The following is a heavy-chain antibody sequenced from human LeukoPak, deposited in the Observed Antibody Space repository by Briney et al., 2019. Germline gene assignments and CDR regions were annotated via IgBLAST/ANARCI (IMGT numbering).Heavy chain of an antibody. CDR1: GGTFSSYA. CDR2: IIPILGIA. J-gene: IGHJ4*02. CDR3: ARVLGPYYYETDY. V-gene: IGHV1-69*04. Sequence: SSVKVSCKASGGTFSSYAISWVRQAPGQGLEWMGRIIPILGIANYAQKFQGRVTITADKSTSTAYMELSSLGSEDTAVYYCARVLGPYYYETDYWGQGTLVTVSS. D-gene: IGHD3-22*01.